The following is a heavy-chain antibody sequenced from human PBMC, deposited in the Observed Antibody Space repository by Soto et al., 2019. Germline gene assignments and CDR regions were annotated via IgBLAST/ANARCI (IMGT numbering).Heavy chain of an antibody. J-gene: IGHJ4*02. Sequence: PGGSLRLSCAASGFTFSSYAMSWVRQAPGKGLEWVSAISGSGGSTYYADSVKGRFTISRDNSKNTLYLQMNSLRAEDTAVYYCAKARVGSGWYSDYFDYWGQGTLVTVS. CDR1: GFTFSSYA. V-gene: IGHV3-23*01. D-gene: IGHD6-19*01. CDR2: ISGSGGST. CDR3: AKARVGSGWYSDYFDY.